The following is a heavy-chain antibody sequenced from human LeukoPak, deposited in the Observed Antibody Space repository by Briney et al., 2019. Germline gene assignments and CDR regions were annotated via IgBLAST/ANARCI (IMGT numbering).Heavy chain of an antibody. CDR2: IKSKTEGGTT. V-gene: IGHV3-15*01. D-gene: IGHD2-2*01. CDR3: TTDWIVEVPAAMRLFDF. CDR1: GFTFSIYG. J-gene: IGHJ4*02. Sequence: GGSLRLSCAASGFTFSIYGMHWVREAPGEGLEWVGRIKSKTEGGTTDYAAPVKSRFTISRDDSKNTLYLQMNSLKTEDTAVYYCTTDWIVEVPAAMRLFDFWGQGTLVSVSS.